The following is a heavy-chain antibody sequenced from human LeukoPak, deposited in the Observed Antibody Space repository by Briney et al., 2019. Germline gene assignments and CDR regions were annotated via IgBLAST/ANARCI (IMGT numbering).Heavy chain of an antibody. CDR3: AKAPVTTCSGAHCYPFDY. J-gene: IGHJ4*02. D-gene: IGHD2-15*01. Sequence: GGSLRLSCAASGFTFSSYAMCGVRRARGRGLGWVSHISGGGGSTYYADSVEGRFTISRDSSKKTLYLHMNSLRAGHAALYYCAKAPVTTCSGAHCYPFDYWSQGPLVTVSS. CDR2: ISGGGGST. CDR1: GFTFSSYA. V-gene: IGHV3-23*01.